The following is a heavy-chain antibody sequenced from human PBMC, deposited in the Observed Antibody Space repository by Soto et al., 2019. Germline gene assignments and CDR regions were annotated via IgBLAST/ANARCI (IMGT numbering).Heavy chain of an antibody. D-gene: IGHD1-26*01. CDR1: GLTFNRHG. V-gene: IGHV3-30*18. Sequence: PGGSLRLSCVASGLTFNRHGMHWVRQAPGKGLEWVALISYDGRSKYYLDSVKGRFTISRGNSKSTLYLQMNTLRPEDTAVYYCAQDPGGSDPFYCGMDVWGQGTRVTVSS. J-gene: IGHJ6*02. CDR2: ISYDGRSK. CDR3: AQDPGGSDPFYCGMDV.